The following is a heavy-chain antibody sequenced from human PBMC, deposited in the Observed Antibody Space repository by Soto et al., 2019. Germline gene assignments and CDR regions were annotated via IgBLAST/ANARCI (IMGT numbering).Heavy chain of an antibody. Sequence: PGGSLRLSCAASGFSLSSYWMHWVRQVPGKGLVWVSRIQSDGSSTNYADSVKGRFTISKDNAKNTLYLQMDSLRVEDTAVYYCAREKAVSGTTFDCWGQGTLVTVSS. CDR2: IQSDGSST. CDR1: GFSLSSYW. D-gene: IGHD6-19*01. CDR3: AREKAVSGTTFDC. J-gene: IGHJ4*02. V-gene: IGHV3-74*01.